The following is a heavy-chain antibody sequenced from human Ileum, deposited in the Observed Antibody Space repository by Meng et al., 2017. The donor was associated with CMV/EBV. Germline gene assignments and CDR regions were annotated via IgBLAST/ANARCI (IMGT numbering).Heavy chain of an antibody. CDR3: ARGGGTFDY. CDR1: GCSINNYY. CDR2: IYYSGST. Sequence: SETLSFPCTVSGCSINNYYWSWIRQPPGKGLEWIGYIYYSGSTNYNPSLESRITISVDTSKNQFSLKLSSVTAADTAVYYCARGGGTFDYWGQGTLVTVSS. V-gene: IGHV4-59*01. D-gene: IGHD2-15*01. J-gene: IGHJ4*02.